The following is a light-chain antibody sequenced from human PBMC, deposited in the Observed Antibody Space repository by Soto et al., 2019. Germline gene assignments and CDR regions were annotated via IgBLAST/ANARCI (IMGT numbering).Light chain of an antibody. V-gene: IGKV3D-15*01. Sequence: EIVMTQSPVTLSVSPGERATLSCRASQSVSSSIAWYQQKVGQAPRLLIYAASTRATGIPARFSGSESGTEFILTISSLQSEDVAVYYCQQYRNWPVTFGGGTRLEIK. CDR2: AAS. CDR3: QQYRNWPVT. CDR1: QSVSSS. J-gene: IGKJ5*01.